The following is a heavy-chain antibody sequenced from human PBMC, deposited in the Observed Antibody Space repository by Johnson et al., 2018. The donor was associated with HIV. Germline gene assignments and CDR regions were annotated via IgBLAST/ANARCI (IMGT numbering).Heavy chain of an antibody. V-gene: IGHV3-30-3*01. CDR1: GFTFSSYA. CDR3: AREAHYYDSSGLKRGAFDI. D-gene: IGHD3-22*01. J-gene: IGHJ3*02. CDR2: ISYDGSNK. Sequence: QVPLVESGGGVVQPGRSLRLSCAASGFTFSSYAMHWVRQAPGKGLEWVAVISYDGSNKYYADSVKGRFTISRDNSKNTLYLQMNSLRAEDTAVYYCAREAHYYDSSGLKRGAFDIWGQGTAVTV.